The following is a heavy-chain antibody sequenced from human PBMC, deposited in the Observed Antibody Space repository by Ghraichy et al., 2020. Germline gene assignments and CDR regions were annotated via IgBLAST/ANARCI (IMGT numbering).Heavy chain of an antibody. CDR2: ISDSGGST. CDR3: AKKGARSSGNWYFAL. D-gene: IGHD6-6*01. Sequence: GESLNISCAASGFTFSRYAMSWVRQAPGQGLYWVSAISDSGGSTYYADSVKGRFTISRDNSKNTLYLQMNGLRAEDTAVYYCAKKGARSSGNWYFALWGRGTLVTVSS. CDR1: GFTFSRYA. V-gene: IGHV3-23*01. J-gene: IGHJ2*01.